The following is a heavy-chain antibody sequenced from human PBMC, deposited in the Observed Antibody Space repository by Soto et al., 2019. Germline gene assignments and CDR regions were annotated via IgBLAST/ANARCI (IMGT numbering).Heavy chain of an antibody. D-gene: IGHD6-13*01. Sequence: PSETLSLTCTVSGGSISSYYWSWIRQPPGKGLEWIGYIYYSGSTNYNPSLKSRVTISVDTSKNQFSLKLSSVTAADTAMYYCARRYSSAFDIWGQGTMVTVSS. J-gene: IGHJ3*02. V-gene: IGHV4-59*08. CDR1: GGSISSYY. CDR3: ARRYSSAFDI. CDR2: IYYSGST.